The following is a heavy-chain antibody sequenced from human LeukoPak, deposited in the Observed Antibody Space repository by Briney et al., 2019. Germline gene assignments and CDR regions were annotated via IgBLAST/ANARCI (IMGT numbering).Heavy chain of an antibody. D-gene: IGHD6-19*01. V-gene: IGHV3-21*01. CDR3: ARGHSSGWFVVYY. CDR1: EFTFSSYS. Sequence: GGSLRLSCAASEFTFSSYSMNWVRQAPGKGLEWVSSISSSSSSYIYYADSVKGRFTISRDNAKNSLYLQMNSLRAEDTAVYYCARGHSSGWFVVYYWGQGTLVTVSS. CDR2: ISSSSSSYI. J-gene: IGHJ4*02.